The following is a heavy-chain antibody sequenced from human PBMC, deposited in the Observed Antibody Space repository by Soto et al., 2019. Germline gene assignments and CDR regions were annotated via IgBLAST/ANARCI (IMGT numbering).Heavy chain of an antibody. CDR3: ARPPGGHDAGGNYMEV. Sequence: QVQLLQSGSEVKKPGSSVKVSCRASGGSLSSYPVTWVRQAPGQGLEWMGRIIPIVGLTNYAQKFQGRVKSTADKSTSTAYMESTSLRSDDTAVYYCARPPGGHDAGGNYMEVWGKGTTVIVSS. V-gene: IGHV1-69*02. CDR1: GGSLSSYP. CDR2: IIPIVGLT. J-gene: IGHJ6*03. D-gene: IGHD2-8*02.